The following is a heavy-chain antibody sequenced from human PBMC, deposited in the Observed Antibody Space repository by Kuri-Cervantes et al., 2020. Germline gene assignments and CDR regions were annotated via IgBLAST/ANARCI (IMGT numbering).Heavy chain of an antibody. V-gene: IGHV1-69*13. CDR1: GGTFSSYA. Sequence: SVKVSCKASGGTFSSYAISWVRQAPGQGLEWMGGIIPIFGTANYAQKFQGRVTITADESTSTAYMELSSLRSEDTAVYYCARGLYSSSWSTPYYYYYSMDVWGQGTTVTVSS. CDR3: ARGLYSSSWSTPYYYYYSMDV. J-gene: IGHJ6*02. CDR2: IIPIFGTA. D-gene: IGHD6-13*01.